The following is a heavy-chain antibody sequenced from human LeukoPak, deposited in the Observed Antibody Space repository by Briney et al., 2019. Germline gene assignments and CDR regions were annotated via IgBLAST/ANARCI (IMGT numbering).Heavy chain of an antibody. V-gene: IGHV4-39*07. J-gene: IGHJ6*02. CDR1: GGSISSSSYY. Sequence: PSETLSLTCTVSGGSISSSSYYWGWIRQPPGKGLEWIGSIYYSGSTYYNPSLKSRVTISVDTSKNQFSLKLSSVTAADTAVYYCARNYYGSGSYYYYYYGMDVWGQGTTVTVSS. D-gene: IGHD3-10*01. CDR3: ARNYYGSGSYYYYYYGMDV. CDR2: IYYSGST.